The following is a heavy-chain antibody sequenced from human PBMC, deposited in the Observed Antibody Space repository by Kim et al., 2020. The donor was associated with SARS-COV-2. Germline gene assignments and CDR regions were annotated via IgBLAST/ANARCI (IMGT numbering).Heavy chain of an antibody. Sequence: GGSLRLSCAASGFTFSSHGMSWVRQAPGKGLEWVSHISDSAGNTYYTDSVKGRFTISRDISKNTLYLQMNSLRAEDTAIYYCAKGFCGGDTCYRFEYWGQGTLVTVSS. CDR3: AKGFCGGDTCYRFEY. V-gene: IGHV3-23*01. CDR1: GFTFSSHG. D-gene: IGHD2-21*01. J-gene: IGHJ4*02. CDR2: ISDSAGNT.